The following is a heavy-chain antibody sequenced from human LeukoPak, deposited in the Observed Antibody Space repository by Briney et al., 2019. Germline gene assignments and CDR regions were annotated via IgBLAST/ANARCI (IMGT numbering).Heavy chain of an antibody. D-gene: IGHD6-13*01. Sequence: GESLKISCKASGYTFTNYWIGWVRQMPGKGLEWMGFIYPDDSDSRYSPSFQGQVTISVDKSISTTYLQWSSLKASDTAMYYGVRGGQHPAYYYYYMDVWGKGTTVTVPS. CDR3: VRGGQHPAYYYYYMDV. V-gene: IGHV5-51*01. CDR1: GYTFTNYW. J-gene: IGHJ6*03. CDR2: IYPDDSDS.